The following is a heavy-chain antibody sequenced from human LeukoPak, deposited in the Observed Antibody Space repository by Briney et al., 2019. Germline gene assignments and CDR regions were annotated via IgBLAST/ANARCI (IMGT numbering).Heavy chain of an antibody. Sequence: GGSLRLSCAASGFTFSNYALNWVRQAPGKGLEWVSAIRFSNDNTHYADSVKGRFIVSRDNSKNTVYLQMNSLRAEDTAVYYCARLPWSDFPYWGQGTLVTVSS. CDR3: ARLPWSDFPY. CDR2: IRFSNDNT. V-gene: IGHV3-23*01. D-gene: IGHD3-3*01. CDR1: GFTFSNYA. J-gene: IGHJ4*02.